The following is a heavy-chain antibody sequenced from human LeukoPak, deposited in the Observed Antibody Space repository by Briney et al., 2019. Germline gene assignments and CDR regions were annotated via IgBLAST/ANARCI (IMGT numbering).Heavy chain of an antibody. CDR1: GFTVSSNY. J-gene: IGHJ5*02. V-gene: IGHV3-53*05. Sequence: GGSLRLSCAASGFTVSSNYMSWVRQAPGKGLDWVSVIYSGGSTYYAVSVKGRFTISRDNSENTLYLQMNSLRPEDSAVYYCARDHERGSGDNWAINRFDPWGQGTLVTVSS. D-gene: IGHD3-10*01. CDR3: ARDHERGSGDNWAINRFDP. CDR2: IYSGGST.